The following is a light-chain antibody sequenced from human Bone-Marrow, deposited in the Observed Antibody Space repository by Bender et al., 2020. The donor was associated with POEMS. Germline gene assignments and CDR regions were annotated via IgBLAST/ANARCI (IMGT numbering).Light chain of an antibody. V-gene: IGLV2-23*02. CDR2: EVT. Sequence: QSALTQPASVSGSPGQSITISCTGSSSDVGNYNLVSWYQQHPDKAPKLIIYEVTQRPSGVSDRFSGSKSGMSASLAITGLQAEDEADYYCCSYAGSYTWVFGGGTKLTVL. J-gene: IGLJ3*02. CDR3: CSYAGSYTWV. CDR1: SSDVGNYNL.